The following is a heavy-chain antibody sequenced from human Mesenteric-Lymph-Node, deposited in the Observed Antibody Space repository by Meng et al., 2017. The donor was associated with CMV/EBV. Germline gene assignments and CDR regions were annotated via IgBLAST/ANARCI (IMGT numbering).Heavy chain of an antibody. V-gene: IGHV3-30*02. Sequence: GESLKISCAVSGFPFYNYGMDWVRQAPGKGLEWVASIRFDGFGKYAASVKGRFTVSRVNAENTLYLQMSRLREDDTAVYYCARGTNADGGSFDYWGQGTLVTVSS. D-gene: IGHD2-8*01. CDR2: IRFDGFGK. CDR1: GFPFYNYG. J-gene: IGHJ4*02. CDR3: ARGTNADGGSFDY.